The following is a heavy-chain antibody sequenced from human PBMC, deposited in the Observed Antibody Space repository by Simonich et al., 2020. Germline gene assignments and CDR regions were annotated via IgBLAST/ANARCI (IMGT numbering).Heavy chain of an antibody. V-gene: IGHV1-2*02. J-gene: IGHJ3*02. CDR3: ARDPVVPAAIRNAFDI. D-gene: IGHD2-2*01. Sequence: QVQLVQSGAEVKKPGASVKVSCKASGYTFTGYYMHWVRQAPGQGFEWMGWINPNGGGTNYEEKFQGSVTMTRDTSISTAYMELSRLRSDDTAVYYCARDPVVPAAIRNAFDIWGQGTMVTVSS. CDR1: GYTFTGYY. CDR2: INPNGGGT.